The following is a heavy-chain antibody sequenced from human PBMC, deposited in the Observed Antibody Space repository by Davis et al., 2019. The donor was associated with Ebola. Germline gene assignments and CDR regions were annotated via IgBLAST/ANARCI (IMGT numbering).Heavy chain of an antibody. CDR2: INNNGDKT. D-gene: IGHD2-2*01. CDR1: GFTFSNLA. V-gene: IGHV3-64D*06. J-gene: IGHJ4*02. Sequence: GESLKISCSASGFTFSNLAFHWVRQAPGKGLEYVSSINNNGDKTYYADSVRGRFTVSRDNSKNTLHLQMSSLRPEDTAVYFCMKFIHCSSGNCYDYWGQGALVTVSS. CDR3: MKFIHCSSGNCYDY.